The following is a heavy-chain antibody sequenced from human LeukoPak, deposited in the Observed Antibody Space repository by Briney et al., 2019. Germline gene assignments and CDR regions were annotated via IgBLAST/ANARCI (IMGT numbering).Heavy chain of an antibody. D-gene: IGHD5-18*01. CDR2: INPNSGGT. J-gene: IGHJ4*02. CDR3: ATLSYSYGPNFDY. CDR1: GYTFTGYY. Sequence: ASVKVSCKASGYTFTGYYMHWVRQAPGQGLEWMGWINPNSGGTNYAQKFQGRVTMTRDTSISTAYMELSRLRSDDTAVYYCATLSYSYGPNFDYWGQGTLVTVSS. V-gene: IGHV1-2*02.